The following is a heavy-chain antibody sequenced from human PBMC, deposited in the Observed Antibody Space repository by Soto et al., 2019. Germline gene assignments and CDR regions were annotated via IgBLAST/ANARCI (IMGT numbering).Heavy chain of an antibody. CDR3: ARVPYYDFWSAYYPPGIHWFDT. J-gene: IGHJ5*02. D-gene: IGHD3-3*01. CDR1: GGSISSYY. V-gene: IGHV4-59*01. Sequence: SLTCTVSGGSISSYYWSWIRQPPGKGLEWIGYIYYSGSTNYNPSLKSRVTISVDTSKNQFSLKLSSVTAADTAVYYCARVPYYDFWSAYYPPGIHWFDTWGQGTLVTVSS. CDR2: IYYSGST.